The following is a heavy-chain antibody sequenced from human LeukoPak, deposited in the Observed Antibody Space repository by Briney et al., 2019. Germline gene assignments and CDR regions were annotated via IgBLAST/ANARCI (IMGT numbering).Heavy chain of an antibody. J-gene: IGHJ6*02. CDR1: GFTFSSYW. Sequence: GGSLRLSCAASGFTFSSYWMHWVRQAPGNGLVWVSRINSDGSSTSYADSVKGRFTISRENAKHTLYLQMNSLRAQDTAVYYCPSPLYYGMDVWGQGTTVTAPS. V-gene: IGHV3-74*01. CDR2: INSDGSST. CDR3: PSPLYYGMDV.